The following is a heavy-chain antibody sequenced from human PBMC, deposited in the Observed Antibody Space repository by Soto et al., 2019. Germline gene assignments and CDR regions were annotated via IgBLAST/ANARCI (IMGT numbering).Heavy chain of an antibody. CDR1: GYSFTSYW. CDR3: ARPQQDTAMAPLQFNN. J-gene: IGHJ4*02. D-gene: IGHD5-18*01. Sequence: GESLKISCKGSGYSFTSYWIGWVRQMPGKGLEWMGIIYPGDSDTRYSPSFQGQVTISAAKTISTAYLQWSSLSASDTGWSYWARPQQDTAMAPLQFNNWGLGSLVIVS. CDR2: IYPGDSDT. V-gene: IGHV5-51*01.